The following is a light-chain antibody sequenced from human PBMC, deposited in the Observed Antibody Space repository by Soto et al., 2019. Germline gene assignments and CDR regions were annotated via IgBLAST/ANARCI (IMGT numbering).Light chain of an antibody. CDR3: GTWDSSLSAGV. J-gene: IGLJ2*01. V-gene: IGLV1-51*01. Sequence: QSALTQPPSVSAVPGQKVTISCSGNSSNIGKNYVSWYKQFPGTAPKLLIYDNNQRPAETPDRISGSKSGTSATLGITGLQTGDEADYYCGTWDSSLSAGVFGGGTKLTV. CDR2: DNN. CDR1: SSNIGKNY.